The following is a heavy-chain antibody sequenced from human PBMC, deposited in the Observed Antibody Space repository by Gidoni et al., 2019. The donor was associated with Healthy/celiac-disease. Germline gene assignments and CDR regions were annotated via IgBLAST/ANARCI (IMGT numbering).Heavy chain of an antibody. CDR3: ARESWGDDSSGDAFDI. J-gene: IGHJ3*02. CDR1: GGSVSSGSYN. V-gene: IGHV4-61*01. D-gene: IGHD3-22*01. Sequence: QVQLQESGPGLVKPSETLSLTCTVPGGSVSSGSYNWSWIRQPPGKGLEWIGYIYYSGSTNYNPSLKSRVTISVDTSKNQFSLKLSSVTAADTAVYYCARESWGDDSSGDAFDIWGQGTMVTVSS. CDR2: IYYSGST.